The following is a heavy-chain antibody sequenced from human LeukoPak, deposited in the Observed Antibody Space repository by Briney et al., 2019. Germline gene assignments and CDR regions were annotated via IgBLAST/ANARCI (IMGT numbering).Heavy chain of an antibody. CDR1: GFTFSSYA. Sequence: GRSLRLSCAASGFTFSSYAMPWVRQAPGKGLEWVAVIWYDGSNKYYADSVKGRFTISRDNSKNTLYLQMNSLRAEDTAVYYCARDQYYGSAYYFDYWGQGTLVTVSS. J-gene: IGHJ4*02. V-gene: IGHV3-33*08. CDR2: IWYDGSNK. D-gene: IGHD3-10*01. CDR3: ARDQYYGSAYYFDY.